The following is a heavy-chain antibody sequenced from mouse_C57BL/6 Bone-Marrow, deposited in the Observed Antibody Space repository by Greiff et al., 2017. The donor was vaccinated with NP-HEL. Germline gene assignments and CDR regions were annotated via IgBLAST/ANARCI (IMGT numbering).Heavy chain of an antibody. V-gene: IGHV1-81*01. CDR1: GYTFTSYG. Sequence: VKLQESGAELARPGASVKLSCKASGYTFTSYGMSWVKQRTGQGLEWIGEIYPRSGNTYYNEKFKGKATLTADKSSSTAYMELRSLTSEDSAVYYCARVYYCGNYAMDYWGQGTSVTVSS. D-gene: IGHD1-1*01. CDR2: IYPRSGNT. CDR3: ARVYYCGNYAMDY. J-gene: IGHJ4*01.